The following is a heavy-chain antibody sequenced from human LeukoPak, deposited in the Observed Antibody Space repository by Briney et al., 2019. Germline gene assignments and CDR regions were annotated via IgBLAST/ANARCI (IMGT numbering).Heavy chain of an antibody. CDR2: IYHSGST. CDR3: ARDQNDAYCSGGSCYSYHYGMDV. V-gene: IGHV4-30-2*01. Sequence: TASETLSLTCAVSGGSISSGGYSWSWIRQPPGKGLEWIGYIYHSGSTYYNPSLKSRVTISVDRSKNQFSLKLSSVTAADTAVYYCARDQNDAYCSGGSCYSYHYGMDVWGQGTTVTVSS. D-gene: IGHD2-15*01. CDR1: GGSISSGGYS. J-gene: IGHJ6*02.